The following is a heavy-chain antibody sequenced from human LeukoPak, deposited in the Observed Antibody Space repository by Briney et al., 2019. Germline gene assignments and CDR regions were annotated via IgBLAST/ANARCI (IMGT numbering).Heavy chain of an antibody. CDR2: IYTSGSG. Sequence: SETLSLTCTVSGGSISSYYWSWIRQPAGKGLEWIGRIYTSGSGNYNPSLKSRVTMSVDTSKNQFSLKLSSVTAADTAVYYCARLRPYCSSTSCYLGNWFDPWGQGTLVTVSS. CDR3: ARLRPYCSSTSCYLGNWFDP. V-gene: IGHV4-4*07. J-gene: IGHJ5*02. CDR1: GGSISSYY. D-gene: IGHD2-2*01.